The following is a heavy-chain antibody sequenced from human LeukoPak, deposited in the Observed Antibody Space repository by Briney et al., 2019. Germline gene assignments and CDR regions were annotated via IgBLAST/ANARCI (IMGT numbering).Heavy chain of an antibody. V-gene: IGHV3-23*01. D-gene: IGHD4-23*01. CDR2: ISGSGGST. CDR1: GFTFSSYA. CDR3: AKDRFLGSNSLADAFDI. J-gene: IGHJ3*02. Sequence: QPGGSLRLSCAASGFTFSSYAINWVRQAPGKGLEWVSAISGSGGSTYYADPVKGRFTISRDNSKNTPYLQMNSLRAEDTAVYYCAKDRFLGSNSLADAFDIWGQGTMVTVSS.